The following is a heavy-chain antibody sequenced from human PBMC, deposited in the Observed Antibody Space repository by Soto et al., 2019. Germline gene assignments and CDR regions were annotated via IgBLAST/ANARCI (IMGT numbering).Heavy chain of an antibody. CDR3: QLPFDY. CDR1: GFTFSSYA. V-gene: IGHV3-30-3*01. CDR2: ISYDGSNK. D-gene: IGHD6-6*01. J-gene: IGHJ4*02. Sequence: QVQLVESGGGVVQPGRSLRLSCAASGFTFSSYAMHWVRQAPGKGLEWGAVISYDGSNKYYADSVKGRFTISRDNSKNTLYLQMNSLRAEDTAVYYCQLPFDYWGQGTLVTVSS.